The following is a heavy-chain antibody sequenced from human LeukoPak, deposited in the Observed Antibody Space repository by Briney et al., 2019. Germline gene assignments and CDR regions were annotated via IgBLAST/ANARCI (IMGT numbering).Heavy chain of an antibody. CDR3: ARDKRSYYDILTGYSTFDY. D-gene: IGHD3-9*01. J-gene: IGHJ4*02. Sequence: ASVKVSCKASGYTFTSYGISWVRQAPGQGIEWMGWISAYNGNTNYAQKLQGRVTMTTDTSTSTAYMELRSLRSDDTAVYYCARDKRSYYDILTGYSTFDYWGQGTLVTVSS. CDR2: ISAYNGNT. V-gene: IGHV1-18*04. CDR1: GYTFTSYG.